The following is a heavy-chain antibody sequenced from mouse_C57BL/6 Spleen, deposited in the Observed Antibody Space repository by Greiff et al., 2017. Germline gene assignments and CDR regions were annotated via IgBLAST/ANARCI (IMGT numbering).Heavy chain of an antibody. Sequence: QVQLQQPGAELVMPGASVKLSCKASGYTFTSYWMHWVKQRPGQGLEWIGEIDPSDSYTNYNQKFKGKSTLTVDKSSSTAYMQLSSLTSEDSAVYYCARGSDYLYAMDYWGQGTSVTVSS. D-gene: IGHD2-4*01. CDR1: GYTFTSYW. CDR3: ARGSDYLYAMDY. CDR2: IDPSDSYT. J-gene: IGHJ4*01. V-gene: IGHV1-69*01.